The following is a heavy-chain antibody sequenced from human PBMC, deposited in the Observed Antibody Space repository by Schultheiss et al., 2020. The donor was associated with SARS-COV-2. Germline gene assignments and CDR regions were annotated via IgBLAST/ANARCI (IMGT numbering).Heavy chain of an antibody. CDR1: GYTFTSYA. CDR3: ATGRNYGDYVRDYYYYGMDV. D-gene: IGHD4-17*01. Sequence: ASVKVSCKASGYTFTSYAMHWVRQAPGQRLEWMGWINAGNGNTKYSQKFQGRVTMTEDTSTDTAYMELSSLRSEDTAVYYCATGRNYGDYVRDYYYYGMDVWGQGTTVTVSS. CDR2: INAGNGNT. J-gene: IGHJ6*02. V-gene: IGHV1-3*01.